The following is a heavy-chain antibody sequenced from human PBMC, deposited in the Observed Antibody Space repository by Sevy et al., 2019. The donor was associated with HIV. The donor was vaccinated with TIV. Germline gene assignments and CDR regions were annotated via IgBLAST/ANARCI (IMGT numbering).Heavy chain of an antibody. Sequence: GGSLGLSCTASGFTFSSFGIHWVRQAPGKGLEWVALMWYDGNNKYYADSVKGRFTISRDSSKNTLYLQMNNLRAEDTAVYYCARGPSLIVAGAAGYLDYWGHGTLVTVSS. D-gene: IGHD2-21*01. CDR3: ARGPSLIVAGAAGYLDY. V-gene: IGHV3-33*01. J-gene: IGHJ4*01. CDR1: GFTFSSFG. CDR2: MWYDGNNK.